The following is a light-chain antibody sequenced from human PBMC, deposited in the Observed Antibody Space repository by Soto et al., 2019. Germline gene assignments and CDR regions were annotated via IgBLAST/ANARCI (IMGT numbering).Light chain of an antibody. CDR3: SSFAGNNNLV. CDR2: EVS. Sequence: QSAMTQPPSASGSPGQSVTISCTGTSSDVGGYTYVSWYQQHPGKAPKLMISEVSKRPSGVPDRFSGSKSGNTASLTVSGLQAEDEAEYYCSSFAGNNNLVFGGGTQLTV. V-gene: IGLV2-8*01. J-gene: IGLJ2*01. CDR1: SSDVGGYTY.